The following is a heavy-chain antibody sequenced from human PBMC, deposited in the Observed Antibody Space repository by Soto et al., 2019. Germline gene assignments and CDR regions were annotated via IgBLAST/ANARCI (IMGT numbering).Heavy chain of an antibody. CDR3: AKGGRQWMVTSDFNY. Sequence: SCKASGYTFTDYYLHWVRQAPGKGLEWVAVVSHDGRNTHYADSVKGRFTISRDSSKNTVSLEMTSLRAEDTAVYYCAKGGRQWMVTSDFNYCGQVALVPVSS. V-gene: IGHV3-30*18. CDR2: VSHDGRNT. J-gene: IGHJ4*02. D-gene: IGHD6-19*01. CDR1: GYTFTDYY.